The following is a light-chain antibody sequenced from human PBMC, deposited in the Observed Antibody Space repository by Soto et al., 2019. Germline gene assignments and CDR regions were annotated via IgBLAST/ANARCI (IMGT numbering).Light chain of an antibody. V-gene: IGKV3-15*01. Sequence: EIGMTQSPATLSVSPGERATLSCRASQSVSSDLAWYQQKPGQAPRLLSYGASTRATGIPARFSGSGSGTEFTLTISSLQSEDFAVYYCQQYNNWPYTFGQGTKLEIK. CDR1: QSVSSD. J-gene: IGKJ2*01. CDR2: GAS. CDR3: QQYNNWPYT.